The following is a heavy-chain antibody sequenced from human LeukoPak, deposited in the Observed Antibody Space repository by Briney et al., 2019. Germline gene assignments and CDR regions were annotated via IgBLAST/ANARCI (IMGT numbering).Heavy chain of an antibody. CDR3: ARVKREGATQDWFDP. J-gene: IGHJ5*02. V-gene: IGHV4-39*07. CDR2: IYHSGST. D-gene: IGHD1-26*01. Sequence: SETLSLTCTVSGGSISSSSYYWGWIRQPPGKGLEWIGTIYHSGSTYYNPSLKSRVTISVDTSKNQFSLKVSSVTAADTAVYYCARVKREGATQDWFDPWGQGTLVTVSS. CDR1: GGSISSSSYY.